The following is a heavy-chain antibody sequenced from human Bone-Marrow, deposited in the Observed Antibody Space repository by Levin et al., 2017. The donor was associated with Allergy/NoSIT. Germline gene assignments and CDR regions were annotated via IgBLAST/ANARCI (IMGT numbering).Heavy chain of an antibody. CDR1: GFTFSDYY. CDR3: ARDGTTVTSSDYYYYGMDV. CDR2: ISSSGSTI. Sequence: GESLKISCAASGFTFSDYYMSWIRQAPGKGLEWVSYISSSGSTIYYADSVKGRFTISRDNAKNSLYLQMNSLRAEDTAVYYCARDGTTVTSSDYYYYGMDVWGQGTTVTVSS. J-gene: IGHJ6*02. D-gene: IGHD4-17*01. V-gene: IGHV3-11*01.